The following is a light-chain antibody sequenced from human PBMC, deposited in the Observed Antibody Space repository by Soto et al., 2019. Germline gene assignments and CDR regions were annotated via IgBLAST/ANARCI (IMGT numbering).Light chain of an antibody. CDR1: QFVSSRY. V-gene: IGKV3-20*01. Sequence: EIVLTQSPGTLSLSPGESATLLCRASQFVSSRYLALSQQKPVQAPRLLIYGASIRATGIPDRFSGSGSGTDFTLTITPLEPEDFAVYFCQQYGSSPITFGQGTRLEIK. CDR2: GAS. CDR3: QQYGSSPIT. J-gene: IGKJ5*01.